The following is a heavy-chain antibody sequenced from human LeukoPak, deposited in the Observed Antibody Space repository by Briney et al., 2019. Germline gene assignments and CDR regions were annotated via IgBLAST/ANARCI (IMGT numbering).Heavy chain of an antibody. D-gene: IGHD6-19*01. Sequence: ASVKVSCKASGYTFTGYYMHWVRQAPGQRLEWMGWINAGNGNTKYSQKFQGRVTITRDTSASTAYMELSSLRSEDTAVYYCARDSSGPPGALDYWGQGTLVTVSS. CDR2: INAGNGNT. CDR3: ARDSSGPPGALDY. CDR1: GYTFTGYY. V-gene: IGHV1-3*01. J-gene: IGHJ4*02.